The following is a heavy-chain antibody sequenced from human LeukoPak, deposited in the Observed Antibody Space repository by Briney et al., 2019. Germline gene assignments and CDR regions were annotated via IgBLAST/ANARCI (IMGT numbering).Heavy chain of an antibody. CDR2: IRYDGSNK. D-gene: IGHD2-2*01. CDR1: GFSFSTYG. V-gene: IGHV3-30*02. Sequence: GGSLRLSCAASGFSFSTYGMHWVRQAPGKGLEWVAHIRYDGSNKDYADSAKGRFTISRDNYKNTLYLQMDSLRAGDTAVYYCAKDPCSSTTCYASLNYWGQGTLVTVSS. J-gene: IGHJ4*02. CDR3: AKDPCSSTTCYASLNY.